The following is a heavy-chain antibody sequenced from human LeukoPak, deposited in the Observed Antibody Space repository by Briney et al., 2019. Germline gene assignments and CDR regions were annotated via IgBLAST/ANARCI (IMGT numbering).Heavy chain of an antibody. Sequence: VASVTVSFKASGYTFTGYYMHWVRQAPGQVLEWMGWISAYNGNTNYAQKLQGRVTMTTDTSTSTAYMELRSLRSDDTAVYYCASGVRGVITKHNWFDPWGQGTLVTVSS. D-gene: IGHD3-10*01. J-gene: IGHJ5*02. V-gene: IGHV1-18*04. CDR3: ASGVRGVITKHNWFDP. CDR1: GYTFTGYY. CDR2: ISAYNGNT.